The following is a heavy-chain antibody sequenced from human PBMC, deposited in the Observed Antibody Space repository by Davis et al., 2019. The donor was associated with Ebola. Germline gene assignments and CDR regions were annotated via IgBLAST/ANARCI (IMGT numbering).Heavy chain of an antibody. Sequence: VKVSCKASGGTFSSYAISWVRQAPGQGLEWMGRIIPILGIANYAQKFQGRVTITADKSTNTAYVELSSLRSEDTAVYYCASDTPEDYYDSSGYYRDYWGQGTLVTVSS. V-gene: IGHV1-69*10. CDR1: GGTFSSYA. CDR3: ASDTPEDYYDSSGYYRDY. CDR2: IIPILGIA. D-gene: IGHD3-22*01. J-gene: IGHJ4*02.